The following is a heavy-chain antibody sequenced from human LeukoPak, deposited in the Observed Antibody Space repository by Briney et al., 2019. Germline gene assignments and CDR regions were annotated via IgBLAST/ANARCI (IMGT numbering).Heavy chain of an antibody. D-gene: IGHD2-15*01. CDR1: GGSISSSSYY. J-gene: IGHJ5*02. Sequence: SETLSLTCTVSGGSISSSSYYWGWIRQPPGKGLEWIGSIYYSGSTYYNPSLKSRVTISVDTSKNQFSLKLSSVTAADTAVYYCARLLTGYCSSGSCYRFDPWGQGTLVTVSS. V-gene: IGHV4-39*01. CDR2: IYYSGST. CDR3: ARLLTGYCSSGSCYRFDP.